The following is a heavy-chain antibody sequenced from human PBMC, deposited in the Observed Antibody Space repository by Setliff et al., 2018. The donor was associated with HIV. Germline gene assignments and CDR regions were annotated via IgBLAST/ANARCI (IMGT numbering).Heavy chain of an antibody. CDR3: ARIFGCNSAPFDY. CDR1: GASMTEFY. CDR2: IYYNGIT. D-gene: IGHD4-4*01. Sequence: SETLSLTCTVSGASMTEFYWSWIRQTPGKGLEWIGQIYYNGITNYNPSLKSRVSMSMDTSKTQFSLRLSSVTAADTAVYYCARIFGCNSAPFDYWGQGILVTVSS. V-gene: IGHV4-59*01. J-gene: IGHJ4*02.